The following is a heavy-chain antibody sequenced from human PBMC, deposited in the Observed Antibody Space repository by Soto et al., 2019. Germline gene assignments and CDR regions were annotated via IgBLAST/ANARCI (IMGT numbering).Heavy chain of an antibody. Sequence: ASVKVSCKASGGTFSSYAISWVRQAPGQGLEWMGGIIPIFGTANYAQKFQGRVTITADKSTSTAYMELSSQRSEDTAVYYCARDTPDGGYYFWGQGTLVTVSS. D-gene: IGHD3-22*01. V-gene: IGHV1-69*06. CDR2: IIPIFGTA. CDR1: GGTFSSYA. J-gene: IGHJ4*02. CDR3: ARDTPDGGYYF.